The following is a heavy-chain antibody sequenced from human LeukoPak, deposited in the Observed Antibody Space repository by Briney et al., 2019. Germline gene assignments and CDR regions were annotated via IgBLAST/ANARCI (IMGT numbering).Heavy chain of an antibody. CDR2: IHYTGET. CDR1: GGFISAYY. CDR3: ATSPPGDYGIAT. J-gene: IGHJ5*02. V-gene: IGHV4-59*08. D-gene: IGHD3-16*01. Sequence: SETLSLTCSVSGGFISAYYCSWIRQSPGKGLEWIGYIHYTGETRSNPSLQSRVTMSVDTSNNQFSLTLSSVTAADTAAYYCATSPPGDYGIATWGQGALVTVSS.